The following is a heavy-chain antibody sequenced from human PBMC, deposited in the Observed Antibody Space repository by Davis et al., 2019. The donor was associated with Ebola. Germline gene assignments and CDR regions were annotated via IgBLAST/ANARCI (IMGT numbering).Heavy chain of an antibody. CDR2: ISAYNGNT. V-gene: IGHV1-18*01. CDR3: ARGGVYYDSSGPSAY. Sequence: AASVKVSCKASGYTFTSYGISWVRQAPGQGLEWMGWISAYNGNTNYAQKLQGRVTMTRDTSTSTVYMELSSLRSEDTAVYYCARGGVYYDSSGPSAYWGQGTLVTVSS. J-gene: IGHJ4*02. D-gene: IGHD3-22*01. CDR1: GYTFTSYG.